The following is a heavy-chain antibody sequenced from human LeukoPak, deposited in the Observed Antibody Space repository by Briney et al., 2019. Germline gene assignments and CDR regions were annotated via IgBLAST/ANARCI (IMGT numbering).Heavy chain of an antibody. D-gene: IGHD2-2*01. CDR2: ISGSGGST. Sequence: GGSLRLSCAASGFTLSSYGMSWVRQAPGKGLEWVSAISGSGGSTYYADSVKGRFTISRDNSKNTLYLQMNSLRAEDTAVYYCTEDIVVVPAAIIDYWGQGTLVTVSS. CDR1: GFTLSSYG. CDR3: TEDIVVVPAAIIDY. J-gene: IGHJ4*02. V-gene: IGHV3-23*01.